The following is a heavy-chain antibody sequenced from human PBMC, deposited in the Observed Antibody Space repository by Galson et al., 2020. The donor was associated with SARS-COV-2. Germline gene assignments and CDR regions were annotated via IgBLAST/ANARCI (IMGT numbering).Heavy chain of an antibody. D-gene: IGHD2-2*01. CDR2: ISSTSNTI. Sequence: GGSLRLSCAVSGFTFSNYSMNWVRQAPGKGLEWVSYISSTSNTIYYADSVKGRFTISRDNAKNSLYLQMNSLRAEDTAVYYCASYCSSSSWYKGANDYWGQGTLVTVSS. CDR3: ASYCSSSSWYKGANDY. CDR1: GFTFSNYS. V-gene: IGHV3-48*01. J-gene: IGHJ4*02.